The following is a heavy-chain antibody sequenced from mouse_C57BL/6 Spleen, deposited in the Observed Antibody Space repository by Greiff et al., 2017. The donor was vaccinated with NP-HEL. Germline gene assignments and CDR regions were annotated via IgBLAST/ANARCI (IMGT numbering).Heavy chain of an antibody. CDR3: ARSRGHSSGYGFAY. J-gene: IGHJ3*01. Sequence: QVQLQQSGAELVKPGASVKISCKASGYAFSSYWMNWVKQRPGKGLEWIGQIYPGDGDTNYNGKFKGKATLTADKSSSTAYMQLSSLTSEDSAVYFCARSRGHSSGYGFAYWGQGTLVTVSA. CDR2: IYPGDGDT. D-gene: IGHD3-1*01. CDR1: GYAFSSYW. V-gene: IGHV1-80*01.